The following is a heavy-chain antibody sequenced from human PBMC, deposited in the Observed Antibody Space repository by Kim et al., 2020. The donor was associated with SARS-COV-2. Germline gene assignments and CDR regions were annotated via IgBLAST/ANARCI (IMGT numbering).Heavy chain of an antibody. CDR2: SDGGTS. D-gene: IGHD2-2*01. CDR3: TTVSMR. J-gene: IGHJ4*02. V-gene: IGHV3-15*01. Sequence: SDGGTSDYAAPVNGRFTISRDDSKNTLYLQMNSLKSEDAGVYYCTTVSMRWGQGTLVTVSS.